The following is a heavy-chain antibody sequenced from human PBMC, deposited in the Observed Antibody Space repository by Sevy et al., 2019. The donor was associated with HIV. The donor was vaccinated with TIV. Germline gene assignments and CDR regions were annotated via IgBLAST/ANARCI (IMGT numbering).Heavy chain of an antibody. Sequence: GGSLRLACLASGFALDGYTMHWVRRAPGKSLEWVSLLSWDGHSTYYADSVKGRFTISRDNSKNSVFLQMDSLSTEDTAFYYCARDFMGPTTFGTQFDYWVQGTLVTVSS. V-gene: IGHV3-43*01. J-gene: IGHJ4*02. CDR1: GFALDGYT. D-gene: IGHD3-10*02. CDR2: LSWDGHST. CDR3: ARDFMGPTTFGTQFDY.